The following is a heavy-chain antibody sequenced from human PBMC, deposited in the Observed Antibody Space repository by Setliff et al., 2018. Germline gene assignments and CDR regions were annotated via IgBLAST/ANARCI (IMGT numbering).Heavy chain of an antibody. CDR1: GFTVSSNY. D-gene: IGHD4-4*01. V-gene: IGHV3-66*02. J-gene: IGHJ4*02. CDR3: TRGDNNSFDY. CDR2: IYSGGNT. Sequence: GGSLRLSCAASGFTVSSNYMSWVRQPPGKGLEWVSVIYSGGNTYYADSVKGRFTISRDNSKNTLYLQMNSLRTEDTAVYYCTRGDNNSFDYWGQGTLVTVSS.